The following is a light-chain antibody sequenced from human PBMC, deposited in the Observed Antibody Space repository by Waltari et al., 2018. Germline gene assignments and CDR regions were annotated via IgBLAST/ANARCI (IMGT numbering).Light chain of an antibody. Sequence: EIVMTQSPATLSVSPGERATLSCRASQNVFNNLAWYQQKPGQAPRLVMYDASTRASGLPARFSGTGSGREFTLTINSLQSEDVAIYYCQQYSNWPPWTFGQGTTVEIK. V-gene: IGKV3-15*01. CDR2: DAS. J-gene: IGKJ1*01. CDR1: QNVFNN. CDR3: QQYSNWPPWT.